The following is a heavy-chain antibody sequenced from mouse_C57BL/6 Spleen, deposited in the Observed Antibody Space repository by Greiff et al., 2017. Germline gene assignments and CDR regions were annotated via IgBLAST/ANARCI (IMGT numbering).Heavy chain of an antibody. Sequence: EVKLVESGGGLVKPGGSLKLSCAASGFTFSSYAMSWVRQTPEKRLEWVATISDGGSYTYYPDNVKGRFTISRDNAKNNLYLQMSQLKSEDTAMYYCARDERGGVYGNPFAYWGQGTLVTVSA. CDR1: GFTFSSYA. D-gene: IGHD2-10*02. V-gene: IGHV5-4*01. J-gene: IGHJ3*01. CDR3: ARDERGGVYGNPFAY. CDR2: ISDGGSYT.